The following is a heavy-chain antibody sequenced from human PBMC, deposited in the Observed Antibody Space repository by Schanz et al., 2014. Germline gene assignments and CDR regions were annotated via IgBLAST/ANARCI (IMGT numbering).Heavy chain of an antibody. CDR1: GFTFSSYA. CDR3: ARTRCDYGEVDY. Sequence: EVQLLESGGGLVQPGGSLRLSCAASGFTFSSYAMSWVRQAPGKGLEWVSALSGSGGSTYYADSVEGRFTISRDNSRNTLYLQMNSLRAEDTAVYYCARTRCDYGEVDYWGQGTLVTVSS. D-gene: IGHD4-17*01. V-gene: IGHV3-23*01. J-gene: IGHJ4*02. CDR2: LSGSGGST.